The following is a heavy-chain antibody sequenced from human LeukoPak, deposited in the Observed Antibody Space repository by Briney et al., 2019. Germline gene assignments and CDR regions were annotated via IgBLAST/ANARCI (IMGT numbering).Heavy chain of an antibody. Sequence: PGGCLRLCCAASRFTFSSYSMNWVRQAPGKGLEWVSSISSSSSYIYYADSVKGRFTISRDNAKNSLYLQMNSLRADDTAVCYCARVSFGSYWGHGTLGTVSS. D-gene: IGHD3-16*01. V-gene: IGHV3-21*01. CDR2: ISSSSSYI. CDR1: RFTFSSYS. CDR3: ARVSFGSY. J-gene: IGHJ4*01.